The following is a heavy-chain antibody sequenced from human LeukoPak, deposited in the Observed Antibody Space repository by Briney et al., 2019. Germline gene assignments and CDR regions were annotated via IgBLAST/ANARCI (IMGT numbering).Heavy chain of an antibody. CDR2: IKRKTDDGTT. Sequence: GGSLRLSSASPGCSFICATISCVRQAPGKGLEWVGRIKRKTDDGTTDYAAPVKGRFTISRDNAKNTLYLQMSSLRAEDTTVYNCARAGAPTSYYFMDVWGKGTTVTVSS. CDR1: GCSFICAT. CDR3: ARAGAPTSYYFMDV. D-gene: IGHD1-26*01. V-gene: IGHV3-15*05. J-gene: IGHJ6*03.